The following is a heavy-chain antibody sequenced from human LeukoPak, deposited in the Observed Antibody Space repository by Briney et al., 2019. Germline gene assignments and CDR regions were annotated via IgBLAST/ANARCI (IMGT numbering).Heavy chain of an antibody. J-gene: IGHJ5*02. D-gene: IGHD3-10*01. CDR1: GGSISSSSYY. V-gene: IGHV4-39*01. Sequence: PSETLSLTCTVSGGSISSSSYYWGWLRQPPGTGLEWLGSIYYSGRTYYNPSLKSRVTISVDTSKNQFSLKLSSVTAADTAVYYCARRPGSSGSYYNRNNWFDPWGQGTLVTVSS. CDR3: ARRPGSSGSYYNRNNWFDP. CDR2: IYYSGRT.